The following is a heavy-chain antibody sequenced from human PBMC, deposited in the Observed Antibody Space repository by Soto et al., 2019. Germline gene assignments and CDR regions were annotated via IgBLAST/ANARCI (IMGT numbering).Heavy chain of an antibody. Sequence: GVSLRLSFAASGFTFSRDAMSWFRQAPGKGLEWVSAISGSGGSTYYADSVKGRFTISRDNSKNSLYLQMNSLRAEDTAVYYCARVPDLNYCSSTSCLDYFDYWGQGSLVTVSS. J-gene: IGHJ4*02. D-gene: IGHD2-2*01. CDR3: ARVPDLNYCSSTSCLDYFDY. CDR2: ISGSGGST. V-gene: IGHV3-23*01. CDR1: GFTFSRDA.